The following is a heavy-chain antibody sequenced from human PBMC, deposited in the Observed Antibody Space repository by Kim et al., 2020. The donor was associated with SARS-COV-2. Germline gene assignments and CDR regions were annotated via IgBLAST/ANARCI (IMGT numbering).Heavy chain of an antibody. V-gene: IGHV3-13*04. CDR1: GFTFSSYD. Sequence: GGSLRLSCAASGFTFSSYDMHWVRQATGKGLEWVSAIGTAGDTYYPGSVKGRFTISRKNAKNSLYLQMNSLRAGDTAVYYCARAGLGEKGFDYWGQGTLVTVSS. CDR2: IGTAGDT. D-gene: IGHD2-21*01. J-gene: IGHJ4*02. CDR3: ARAGLGEKGFDY.